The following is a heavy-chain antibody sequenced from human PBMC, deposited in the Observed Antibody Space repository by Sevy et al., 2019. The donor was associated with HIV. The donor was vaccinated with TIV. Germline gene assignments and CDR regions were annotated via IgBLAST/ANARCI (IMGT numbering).Heavy chain of an antibody. V-gene: IGHV3-30-3*01. J-gene: IGHJ3*02. CDR1: GFAFSDYA. Sequence: GGSLRLSCEAFGFAFSDYAMHWVRQVPGKGLEWLAVVSYDGSNTSYADSVKGRFTVSRVNSKNTLYLQMNSLRRDDTTVFYCARCPPQRALDIWGQGTTVTVSS. CDR3: ARCPPQRALDI. CDR2: VSYDGSNT.